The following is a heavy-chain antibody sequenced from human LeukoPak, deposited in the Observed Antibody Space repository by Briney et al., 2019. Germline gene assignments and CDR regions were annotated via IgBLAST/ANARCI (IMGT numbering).Heavy chain of an antibody. V-gene: IGHV3-23*01. J-gene: IGHJ4*02. Sequence: GGSLRLSCAASGFTFSSYAMSWVRQAPGKGLEWVSAISGPAGSWDYADSVKGRFTISRDNSKNTLFLQMNSLRDEDTAIYYCAKKVGLVSAPLDYFDVWGQGTLVTVSS. CDR1: GFTFSSYA. CDR2: ISGPAGSW. CDR3: AKKVGLVSAPLDYFDV. D-gene: IGHD5/OR15-5a*01.